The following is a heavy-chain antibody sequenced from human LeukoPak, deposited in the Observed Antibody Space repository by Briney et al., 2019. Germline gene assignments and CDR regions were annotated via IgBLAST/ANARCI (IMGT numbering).Heavy chain of an antibody. Sequence: SETLSLTCTVSGGSISSYYWSWIRQPPGKGLEWIGYIYYSGSTNYNPSLKSRVTISVDTSKNQFSLKLSSVTAADTAVYYCARHGGAYNWFDPWGQGTLVTVSS. CDR1: GGSISSYY. CDR3: ARHGGAYNWFDP. D-gene: IGHD3-10*01. J-gene: IGHJ5*02. CDR2: IYYSGST. V-gene: IGHV4-59*08.